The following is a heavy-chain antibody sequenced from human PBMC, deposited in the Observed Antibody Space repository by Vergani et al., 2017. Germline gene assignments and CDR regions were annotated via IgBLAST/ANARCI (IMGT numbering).Heavy chain of an antibody. D-gene: IGHD6-13*01. Sequence: QVQLVQSGAEVKKPGSSVKVSCKASGGTFSSYTISWVRQAPGQGLEWMGGFDPEDGETIYAQKFQGRVTMTEDTSTDTAYMELSSLRSEDTAVYYCATETLKAAAAVGYYYYMDVWGKGTTVTVSS. J-gene: IGHJ6*03. CDR2: FDPEDGET. V-gene: IGHV1-24*01. CDR3: ATETLKAAAAVGYYYYMDV. CDR1: GGTFSSYT.